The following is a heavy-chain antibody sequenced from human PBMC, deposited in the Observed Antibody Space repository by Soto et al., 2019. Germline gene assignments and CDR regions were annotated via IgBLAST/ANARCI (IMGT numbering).Heavy chain of an antibody. D-gene: IGHD3-22*01. J-gene: IGHJ4*02. CDR2: IHYSGST. Sequence: SETLSLTCTVSGGSMISYYWGWIRQPPGKGLEWIGNIHYSGSTYYDSSLKTRVTISVDTSKNQFSLKLSSVTAADTAVYYCASQHYYDSSGYYVGYWGQGTLVTVSS. V-gene: IGHV4-59*04. CDR3: ASQHYYDSSGYYVGY. CDR1: GGSMISYY.